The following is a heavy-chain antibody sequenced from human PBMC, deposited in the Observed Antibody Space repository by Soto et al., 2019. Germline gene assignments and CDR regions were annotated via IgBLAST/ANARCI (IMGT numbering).Heavy chain of an antibody. CDR1: GFTFSSYA. CDR3: AKDHGTYGPNWSDS. J-gene: IGHJ5*01. CDR2: LSGSGGTT. D-gene: IGHD3-10*01. Sequence: EVQLLESGGGLVQPGGSLRLSCAASGFTFSSYAMSWVRQTPGKGLEWVSTLSGSGGTTYYADSVKGQFTISRDNSKSTLYLQMNSLRAEDTAVYYGAKDHGTYGPNWSDSWGQGTLVTVSS. V-gene: IGHV3-23*01.